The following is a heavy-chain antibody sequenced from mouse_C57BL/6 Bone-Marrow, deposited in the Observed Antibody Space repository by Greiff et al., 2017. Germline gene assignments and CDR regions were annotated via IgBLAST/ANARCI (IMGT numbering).Heavy chain of an antibody. V-gene: IGHV14-3*01. D-gene: IGHD1-1*01. CDR1: GFNINNTY. J-gene: IGHJ2*01. Sequence: VQLQQSVAELVRPGASVKLSCTASGFNINNTYMHWVKQRPEQGLEWIGRIDPANGNTKYAPKFQGKATITADTSSNTAYLQLSSLTSEDTAIYYCAGSYGSSFYFDYWCQGTTLTVSS. CDR3: AGSYGSSFYFDY. CDR2: IDPANGNT.